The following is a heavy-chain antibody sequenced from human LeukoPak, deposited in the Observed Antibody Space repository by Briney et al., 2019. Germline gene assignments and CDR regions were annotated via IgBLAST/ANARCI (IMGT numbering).Heavy chain of an antibody. J-gene: IGHJ4*02. Sequence: GGSLRLSCAASGFTVSSNYMSWVRQAPGKGLEWVSVIYSGGSTYYADSVKGRFTISRDNSKNTLYLQMNSLRAEDTAVYYCAQNWGSYYFDYWGQGTLVTVSS. CDR2: IYSGGST. V-gene: IGHV3-53*01. D-gene: IGHD7-27*01. CDR3: AQNWGSYYFDY. CDR1: GFTVSSNY.